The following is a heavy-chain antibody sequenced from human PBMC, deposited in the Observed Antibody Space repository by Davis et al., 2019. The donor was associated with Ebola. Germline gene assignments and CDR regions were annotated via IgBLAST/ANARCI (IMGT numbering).Heavy chain of an antibody. CDR2: ISGSGGST. Sequence: GESLKISCAASGFTFSSYAMSWVRQAPGKGLEWVSAISGSGGSTYYADSVKGRFTISRDNSKNTLYLQMNSLRAEDTAVYYCATSSTSCKGYSCYYYGMDVWGQGTTVTVSS. CDR3: ATSSTSCKGYSCYYYGMDV. V-gene: IGHV3-23*01. CDR1: GFTFSSYA. J-gene: IGHJ6*02. D-gene: IGHD2-2*01.